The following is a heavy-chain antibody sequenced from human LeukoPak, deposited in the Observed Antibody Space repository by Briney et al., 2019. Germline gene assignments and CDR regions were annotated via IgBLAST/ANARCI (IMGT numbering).Heavy chain of an antibody. CDR2: IYYSGST. Sequence: SETLSLTCTVSGGSISSSSYYWGWIRQPPGKGLEWIGSIYYSGSTYYNPSLKSRVTISVDTSKNQFSLKLSSVTAADTAVYYCAIDHVRTEYYFDYWGQGTLVTVSS. D-gene: IGHD3-16*01. J-gene: IGHJ4*02. CDR3: AIDHVRTEYYFDY. CDR1: GGSISSSSYY. V-gene: IGHV4-39*07.